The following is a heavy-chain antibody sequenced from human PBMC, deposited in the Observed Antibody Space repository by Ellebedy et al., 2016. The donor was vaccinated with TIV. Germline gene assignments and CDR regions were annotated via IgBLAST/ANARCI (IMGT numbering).Heavy chain of an antibody. Sequence: PGGSLRLSCVASEFNLSRYDVHWVRQAPGKGLEWVALIQYDGSKKHYADSVKGRFTISRDTSKNTLDLQMNNLRAEDTAVYYCARDGIVGGPTEYYFDSWGQGTLVTVSS. J-gene: IGHJ4*02. CDR2: IQYDGSKK. D-gene: IGHD1-26*01. CDR3: ARDGIVGGPTEYYFDS. CDR1: EFNLSRYD. V-gene: IGHV3-30*02.